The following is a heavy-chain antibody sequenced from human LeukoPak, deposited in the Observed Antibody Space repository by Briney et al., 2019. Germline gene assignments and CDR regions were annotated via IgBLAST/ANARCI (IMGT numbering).Heavy chain of an antibody. D-gene: IGHD1-1*01. CDR1: GYSFSTYY. CDR2: INPNSGDT. V-gene: IGHV1-2*02. J-gene: IGHJ4*02. CDR3: ARGRDELDY. Sequence: ASVKVCSTTSGYSFSTYYMYRVRQSPGQGLECMGWINPNSGDTNYALKFQGRVTMTRDRSVSAVYMELTRLKSDDTAVYFCARGRDELDYWGQGTLVTVSS.